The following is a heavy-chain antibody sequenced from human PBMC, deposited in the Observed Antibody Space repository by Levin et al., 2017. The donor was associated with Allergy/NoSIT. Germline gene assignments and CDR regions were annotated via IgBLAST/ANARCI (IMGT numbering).Heavy chain of an antibody. D-gene: IGHD2-8*01. CDR3: SRYCITSACTGYFFGMDV. CDR2: LSPTGNT. V-gene: IGHV3-23*01. J-gene: IGHJ6*02. CDR1: GFTLSPFA. Sequence: PSETLSLTCAASGFTLSPFALTWVRQAPGKGLEWVSILSPTGNTYYADSVKGRFTISTDNSDNTLHLQMNSLRAEDTAVYFCSRYCITSACTGYFFGMDVWGQGTAVTVSS.